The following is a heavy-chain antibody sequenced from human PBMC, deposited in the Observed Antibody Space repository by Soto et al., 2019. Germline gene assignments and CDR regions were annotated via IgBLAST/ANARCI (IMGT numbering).Heavy chain of an antibody. J-gene: IGHJ4*02. CDR3: AHRPSGWYLFDY. V-gene: IGHV2-5*01. Sequence: QITLKESGPPLVGPTQTLTLTCTFSGFSLSTSGLGVGWIRQPPGKALEWLALIYWNDDKRYSPSLKARLTITKDTSKNQVVLTMTNMDPVDTATYYCAHRPSGWYLFDYWGQGTLVTVSS. CDR1: GFSLSTSGLG. D-gene: IGHD6-19*01. CDR2: IYWNDDK.